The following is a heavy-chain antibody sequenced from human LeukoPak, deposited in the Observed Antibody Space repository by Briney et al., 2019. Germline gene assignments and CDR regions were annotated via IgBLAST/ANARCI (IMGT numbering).Heavy chain of an antibody. CDR2: ISSTSGTI. CDR3: ARATRSFDY. Sequence: GGSLRLSCAASGFTSTDYSMNWVRQAPGKGLEWVSYISSTSGTIYYADSVQGRFFISRDNAWDSLYLHMNSLRADDTAVYYCARATRSFDYWGRGTLVTVSS. CDR1: GFTSTDYS. J-gene: IGHJ4*02. V-gene: IGHV3-48*01.